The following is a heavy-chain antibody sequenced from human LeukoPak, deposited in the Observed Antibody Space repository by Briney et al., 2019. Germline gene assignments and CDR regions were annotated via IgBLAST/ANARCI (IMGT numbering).Heavy chain of an antibody. V-gene: IGHV4-39*01. CDR3: ARQNVLLWFGEG. CDR1: GGSISSSSYY. J-gene: IGHJ4*02. CDR2: IYYSGST. Sequence: PSETLSLTCTVSGGSISSSSYYRGWIRQPPGKGLEWIGSIYYSGSTYYNPSLKSRVTISVDTSKNQFSLKLSSVTAADTAVYYCARQNVLLWFGEGWGQGTLVTVSS. D-gene: IGHD3-10*01.